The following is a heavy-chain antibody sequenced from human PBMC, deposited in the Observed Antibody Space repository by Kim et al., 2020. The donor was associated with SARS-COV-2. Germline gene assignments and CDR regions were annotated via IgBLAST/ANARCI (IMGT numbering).Heavy chain of an antibody. CDR1: GGSISSGNC. J-gene: IGHJ3*02. Sequence: SETLSLTCAVSGGSISSGNCWTWVRQPPGKGLEWIGEIYDSGSTNYNPSLKSRVTISVDKSKNQFSLKVSSVTAADTAVYYCARRDSGWTSDAFDIWGQGTMVTVSS. V-gene: IGHV4-4*02. CDR3: ARRDSGWTSDAFDI. D-gene: IGHD6-19*01. CDR2: IYDSGST.